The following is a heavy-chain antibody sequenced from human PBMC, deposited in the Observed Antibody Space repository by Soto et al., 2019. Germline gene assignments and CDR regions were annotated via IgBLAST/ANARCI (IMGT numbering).Heavy chain of an antibody. CDR2: ISYDGSNK. V-gene: IGHV3-30*18. Sequence: GGSLRLSCAASGFTFSSYGMHWVRQAPGKGLEWVAVISYDGSNKYYADSVKGRFTISRDNSKNTLYLQMNSLRAEDTAVYYCAKAGASFHYYYMDVWGKGTTVTVSS. J-gene: IGHJ6*03. D-gene: IGHD6-19*01. CDR1: GFTFSSYG. CDR3: AKAGASFHYYYMDV.